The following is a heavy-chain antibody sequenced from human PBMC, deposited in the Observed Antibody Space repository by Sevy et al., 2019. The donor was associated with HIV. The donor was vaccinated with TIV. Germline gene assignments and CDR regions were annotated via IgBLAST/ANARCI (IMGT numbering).Heavy chain of an antibody. CDR3: ATRYYDILTGYSQYNWFDP. D-gene: IGHD3-9*01. CDR2: INHSGST. CDR1: GGSFSGYY. V-gene: IGHV4-34*01. J-gene: IGHJ5*02. Sequence: SETLSLTCAVYGGSFSGYYWSWIRQPPGKGLEWIGEINHSGSTNYNPSLKSRVTISVDTSKNQFSLKLSSVTAADTAVYYCATRYYDILTGYSQYNWFDPWGQGTLVTVSS.